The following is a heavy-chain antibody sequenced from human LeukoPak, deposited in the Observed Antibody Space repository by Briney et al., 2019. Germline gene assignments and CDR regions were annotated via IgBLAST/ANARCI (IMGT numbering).Heavy chain of an antibody. CDR2: ISDSCGTT. CDR1: GFTLSSYA. CDR3: AKSSDGSTSFDQ. D-gene: IGHD2-2*01. Sequence: PGGSLRLSCAASGFTLSSYAMSWVRQAPGKGLEWVSGISDSCGTTYYVDSVKGRFTTSRDNSKHTLYFQIHSQSAEDMALYYCAKSSDGSTSFDQWGQGTLVTVSS. J-gene: IGHJ4*02. V-gene: IGHV3-23*01.